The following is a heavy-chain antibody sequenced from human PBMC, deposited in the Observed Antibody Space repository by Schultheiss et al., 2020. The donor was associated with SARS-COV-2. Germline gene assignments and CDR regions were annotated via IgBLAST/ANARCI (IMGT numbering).Heavy chain of an antibody. CDR1: GFTFSSYP. J-gene: IGHJ4*02. D-gene: IGHD1-1*01. CDR3: TRDPNDLAYFSPSLQEGYYFDY. CDR2: IRSIAYGATT. Sequence: GGSLRLSCAASGFTFSSYPMHWVRQAPGKGLEWVGFIRSIAYGATTEYAASVKGRFTISRDDSKSIAFLHMNSLKTEDTAVYYCTRDPNDLAYFSPSLQEGYYFDYWGQGTLVTVSS. V-gene: IGHV3-49*04.